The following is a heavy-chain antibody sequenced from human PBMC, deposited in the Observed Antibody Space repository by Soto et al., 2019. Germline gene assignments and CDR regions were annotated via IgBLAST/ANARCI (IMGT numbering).Heavy chain of an antibody. D-gene: IGHD3-9*01. J-gene: IGHJ4*02. CDR3: ARAYYDILTGYYFDY. CDR2: IYYSGST. Sequence: SETLSLTYTVSGGSISSGDYYWSWIRQPPGKGLEWIGYIYYSGSTYYNPSLKSRVTISVDTSKNQFSLKLSSVTAADTAVYYCARAYYDILTGYYFDYWGQGTLVTVSS. CDR1: GGSISSGDYY. V-gene: IGHV4-30-4*01.